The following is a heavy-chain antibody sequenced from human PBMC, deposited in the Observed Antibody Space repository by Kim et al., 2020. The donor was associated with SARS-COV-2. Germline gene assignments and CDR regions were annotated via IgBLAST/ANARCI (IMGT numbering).Heavy chain of an antibody. CDR3: VIAPRHGLDV. J-gene: IGHJ6*02. V-gene: IGHV3-64D*09. Sequence: GGSRRLSCSASGFSFSSYSLHWVRQAPGNALEYVSAISINGGSTYYADSVKGRFTISRDNSKNTVYLQMSSLRAEDTAVYYCVIAPRHGLDVWGQGTTVTVSS. CDR1: GFSFSSYS. CDR2: ISINGGST.